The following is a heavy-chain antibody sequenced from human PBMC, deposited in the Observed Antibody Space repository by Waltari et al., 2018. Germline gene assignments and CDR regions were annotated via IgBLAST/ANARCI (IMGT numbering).Heavy chain of an antibody. CDR2: IYTSGST. D-gene: IGHD3-3*01. V-gene: IGHV4-61*02. Sequence: QVQLQESGPGLVKPSQTLSLTCTVSGGSISSGRYYWSWLRPPARQGLEWIGRIYTSGSTNYNPSLKSRVTISVDTSKNQFSLKLSSVTAADTAVYYCARELYTITIFGVVTAIDYWGQGTLVTVSS. CDR3: ARELYTITIFGVVTAIDY. CDR1: GGSISSGRYY. J-gene: IGHJ4*02.